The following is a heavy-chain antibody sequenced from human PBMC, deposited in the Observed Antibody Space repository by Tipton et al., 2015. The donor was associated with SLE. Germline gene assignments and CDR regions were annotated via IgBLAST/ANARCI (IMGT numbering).Heavy chain of an antibody. V-gene: IGHV5-51*01. J-gene: IGHJ6*02. CDR2: IYPGDSDT. D-gene: IGHD1-14*01. CDR3: ARPLVGNHYDMDV. CDR1: GYIFTNFW. Sequence: VQLVQSGAEVKKPGESLTISCRGSGYIFTNFWIGWVRQMPGKGLEWMGIIYPGDSDTRYSPSFQGQATISGDKSINTAYLQWSSLKASDTAMYYCARPLVGNHYDMDVWGQGTTVTVSS.